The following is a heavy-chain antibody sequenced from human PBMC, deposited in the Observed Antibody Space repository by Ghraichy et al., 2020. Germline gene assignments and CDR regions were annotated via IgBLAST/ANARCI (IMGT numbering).Heavy chain of an antibody. J-gene: IGHJ2*01. CDR1: GFTFTNYA. CDR3: ARMGGGRTWYTPFYFDV. CDR2: SSGSGDYT. Sequence: GGSLRLSCAVSGFTFTNYAMTWVRQAPGKGLEWVSGSSGSGDYTYYADSVKGRFSISRDNSKNTLYLQMNSLRGEDTAAYFCARMGGGRTWYTPFYFDVWGRGTLVTVSS. V-gene: IGHV3-23*01. D-gene: IGHD6-13*01.